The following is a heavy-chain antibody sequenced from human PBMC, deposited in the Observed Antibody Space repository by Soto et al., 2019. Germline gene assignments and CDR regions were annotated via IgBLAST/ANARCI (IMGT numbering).Heavy chain of an antibody. Sequence: QVQLVQSGAEVKKPGSSVKVSCTASGGTFRFYTINWVRQVPGQGLEWMGRIIPMLRMANFAQKFQRRVTMTADESTSTAYLDLRSLKSEDTAVYYCATNYGSGSTHFDYWGQGTLVTVSS. V-gene: IGHV1-69*02. CDR2: IIPMLRMA. J-gene: IGHJ4*02. CDR1: GGTFRFYT. D-gene: IGHD3-10*01. CDR3: ATNYGSGSTHFDY.